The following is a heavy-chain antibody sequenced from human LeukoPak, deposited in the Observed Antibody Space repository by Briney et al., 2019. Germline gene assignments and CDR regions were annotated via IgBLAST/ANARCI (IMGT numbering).Heavy chain of an antibody. V-gene: IGHV4-4*07. CDR2: MFYSGNT. CDR3: ARDQEYCSGTSCYPYWYDS. CDR1: GASITSYH. Sequence: SETLSLTCTVSGASITSYHWSWIRQPAGKGLEWIGRMFYSGNTDYNPSLKSRLTMSIDTSKNQFSLKLSSVTAADTAVYFCARDQEYCSGTSCYPYWYDSWGQGTLVTVSS. J-gene: IGHJ5*01. D-gene: IGHD2-2*01.